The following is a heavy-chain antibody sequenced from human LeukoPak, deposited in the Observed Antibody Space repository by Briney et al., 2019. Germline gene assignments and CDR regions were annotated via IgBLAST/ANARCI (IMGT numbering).Heavy chain of an antibody. V-gene: IGHV4-34*01. J-gene: IGHJ4*02. CDR3: ASGSYSYYFDY. CDR2: INHSGST. Sequence: PSETLSLTCAVYGGSFSGYYWSWIRQPPGKGLEWIGEINHSGSTNYNPSLKSRVTISVDTSKNQFSLKLSSVTAADTAVYYCASGSYSYYFDYWGQGTLVTVSS. CDR1: GGSFSGYY. D-gene: IGHD3-10*01.